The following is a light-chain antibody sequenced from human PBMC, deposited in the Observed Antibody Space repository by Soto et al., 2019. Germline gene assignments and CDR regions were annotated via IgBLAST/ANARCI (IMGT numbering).Light chain of an antibody. CDR1: QGIGRW. CDR2: VAS. CDR3: QQANTFPWT. J-gene: IGKJ1*01. Sequence: DIRMTQSPSSVSASVGDRVTITCRARQGIGRWLAWYQQKPGKAPKLLIYVASSLEGGVPSRFRGSGSGTYFTLTISSLQPEDFATYYCQQANTFPWTFGQGTKVEIK. V-gene: IGKV1-12*01.